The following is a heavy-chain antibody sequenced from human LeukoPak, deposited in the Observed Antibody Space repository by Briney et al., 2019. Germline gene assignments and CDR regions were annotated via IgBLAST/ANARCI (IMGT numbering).Heavy chain of an antibody. Sequence: SETLSLTCTVSGGSISSGGYYWSWIRQHPVKGLEWIGYIYYSGSTYYNPSLKSRVTISVDTSKNQFSLKLSSVTAADTAVYYCARQHSYGRGDFDPWGQGTLVTVSS. V-gene: IGHV4-31*03. CDR2: IYYSGST. D-gene: IGHD5-18*01. CDR1: GGSISSGGYY. CDR3: ARQHSYGRGDFDP. J-gene: IGHJ5*02.